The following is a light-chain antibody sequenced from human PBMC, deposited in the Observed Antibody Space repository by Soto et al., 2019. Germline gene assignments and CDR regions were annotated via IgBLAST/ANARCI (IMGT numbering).Light chain of an antibody. V-gene: IGKV1-5*01. CDR1: QSISTW. CDR3: QQYKNYLT. J-gene: IGKJ3*01. CDR2: DAS. Sequence: DIQMTQSPSTLSASVGDRVTITCRASQSISTWSAWYQQKPGKAPKVMIYDASSLESGVPSRFSGSGSGTEFTLTISSLQPDDFATYYCQQYKNYLTFGPGTKVDIK.